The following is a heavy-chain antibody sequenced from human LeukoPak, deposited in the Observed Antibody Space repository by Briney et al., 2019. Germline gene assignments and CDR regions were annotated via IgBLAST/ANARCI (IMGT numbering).Heavy chain of an antibody. CDR2: ISGSSSNT. CDR3: ARVARLADY. J-gene: IGHJ4*02. Sequence: GGSLRLSCAASGFSFSDPYMYWIRQAPGKGVEWISYISGSSSNTNYAASVKGRFTISRGNAKNSLYLQMNSLRPEDTAVYYCARVARLADYWGQGTLVTVSS. CDR1: GFSFSDPY. D-gene: IGHD3-3*02. V-gene: IGHV3-11*06.